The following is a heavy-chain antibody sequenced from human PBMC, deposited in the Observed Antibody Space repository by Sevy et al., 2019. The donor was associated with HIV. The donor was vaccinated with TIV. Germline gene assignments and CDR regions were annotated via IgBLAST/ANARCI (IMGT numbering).Heavy chain of an antibody. CDR3: ARDWDYHDSSGSPEDAFDI. J-gene: IGHJ3*02. V-gene: IGHV3-21*01. CDR1: GFTFSSYS. CDR2: ISSSSSYI. D-gene: IGHD3-22*01. Sequence: GGSLRLSCAASGFTFSSYSMNWVRQAPGKGLEWVSSISSSSSYIYYADSVKGRFTISRDNAKNSLYLQMNSLRAEDTAVYYCARDWDYHDSSGSPEDAFDIWGQGTMVTVSS.